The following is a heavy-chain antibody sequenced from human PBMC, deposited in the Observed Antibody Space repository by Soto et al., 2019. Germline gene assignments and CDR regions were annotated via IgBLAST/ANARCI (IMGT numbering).Heavy chain of an antibody. Sequence: GGSLRLSGAASGFTCSSYDMSCVRQATGKGLEWVSTILVRGSTHYPDSVKGRFTISRDNSKNMVLLQMDSVTAGDTAVYYCAKATATGGVAFDICGQGTMVPVS. CDR1: GFTCSSYD. D-gene: IGHD2-8*02. CDR3: AKATATGGVAFDI. V-gene: IGHV3-23*01. J-gene: IGHJ3*02. CDR2: ILVRGST.